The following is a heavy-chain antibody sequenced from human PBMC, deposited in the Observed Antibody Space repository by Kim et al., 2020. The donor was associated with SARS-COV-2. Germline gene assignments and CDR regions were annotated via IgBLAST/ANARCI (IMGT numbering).Heavy chain of an antibody. Sequence: SETLSLTCTVSGGSISSDGYFWNWVRQVPGKGLEWIGYSSYTGFSNYNPPLRSRAFVSLDTSKSQFSVELRSVTAADTAIYYCTRLPMSASGAYGWFEPWRQGILVTVTS. D-gene: IGHD3-10*01. J-gene: IGHJ5*02. CDR2: SSYTGFS. CDR1: GGSISSDGYF. CDR3: TRLPMSASGAYGWFEP. V-gene: IGHV4-31*03.